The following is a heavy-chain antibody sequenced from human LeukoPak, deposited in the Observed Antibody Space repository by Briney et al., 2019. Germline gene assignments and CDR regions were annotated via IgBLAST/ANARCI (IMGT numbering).Heavy chain of an antibody. J-gene: IGHJ3*02. Sequence: SETLSLTCTVSGDSISSSFYYWGWIRQPPGKGLEWIGSIYYGGGTHYNPSLKSRVTISVDRSKNQFSLKLSSVTAADTAVYYCARDDYYDSSGAFDIWGQGTMVTVSS. D-gene: IGHD3-22*01. CDR3: ARDDYYDSSGAFDI. CDR1: GDSISSSFYY. V-gene: IGHV4-39*07. CDR2: IYYGGGT.